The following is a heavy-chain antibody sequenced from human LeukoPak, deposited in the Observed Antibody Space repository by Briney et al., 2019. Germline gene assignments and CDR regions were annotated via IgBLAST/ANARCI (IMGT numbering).Heavy chain of an antibody. CDR2: SRNKARSYTT. D-gene: IGHD1-26*01. CDR3: ASGELRDY. J-gene: IGHJ4*02. Sequence: GGSLRLSCAASGFTFSSYAMSWVRQAPGKGLEWVGRSRNKARSYTTEYAASVKGRFTISRDDSKNSLYLQMNSLKTEDTAVYYCASGELRDYWGQGTLVTVSS. CDR1: GFTFSSYA. V-gene: IGHV3-72*01.